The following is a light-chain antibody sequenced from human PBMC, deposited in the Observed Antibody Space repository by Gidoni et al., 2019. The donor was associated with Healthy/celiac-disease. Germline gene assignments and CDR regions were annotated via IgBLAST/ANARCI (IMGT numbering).Light chain of an antibody. CDR2: AAS. CDR1: QSSSSY. CDR3: QQSYSTPLFT. J-gene: IGKJ3*01. V-gene: IGKV1-39*01. Sequence: DIQMTQSPSSLSASVGDRVTITCRASQSSSSYLNWYQQKPGKAPKLLIYAASSLQSGVPSRCSGSGSGTDFTLTISSLQPEDFATYYCQQSYSTPLFTFGPGTKVDIK.